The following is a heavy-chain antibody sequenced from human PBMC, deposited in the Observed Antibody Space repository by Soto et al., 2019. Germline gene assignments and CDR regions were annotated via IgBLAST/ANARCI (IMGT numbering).Heavy chain of an antibody. V-gene: IGHV3-53*01. CDR1: GFTVSNNY. Sequence: EVQLVESGGGLIQPGGSLRLSCAASGFTVSNNYITWVRQAPGKGLEWVSVMYSGGTATSYADSVKGRFTVSRDNSKNTVSLQLDSLKADDTAVYYCARGVPVGAIGRFYFDSWGQGTLVTVSS. J-gene: IGHJ4*02. D-gene: IGHD1-26*01. CDR2: MYSGGTAT. CDR3: ARGVPVGAIGRFYFDS.